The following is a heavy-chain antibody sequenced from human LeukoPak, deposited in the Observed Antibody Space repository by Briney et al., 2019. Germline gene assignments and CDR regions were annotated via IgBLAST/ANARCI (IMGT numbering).Heavy chain of an antibody. J-gene: IGHJ5*02. CDR2: IYYSGST. CDR3: ARDRSFP. CDR1: GGSISSYY. Sequence: SETLSLTCTVSGGSISSYYWSWIRQPPGKGLEWIGYIYYSGSTNYNPSLKSRVTISVDTSKNQFSLKLSSVTAADTAVYYWARDRSFPWGRGTLVTVSS. V-gene: IGHV4-59*01.